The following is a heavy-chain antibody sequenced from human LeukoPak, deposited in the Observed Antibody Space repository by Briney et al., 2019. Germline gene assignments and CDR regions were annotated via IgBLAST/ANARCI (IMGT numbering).Heavy chain of an antibody. CDR3: AKGVVGAYDY. V-gene: IGHV3-23*01. J-gene: IGHJ4*02. CDR2: INGSGGST. CDR1: GGSISSSSYY. D-gene: IGHD1-26*01. Sequence: PSETLSLTCVVSGGSISSSSYYWGWLRQSPGKGLEWVSAINGSGGSTSYADSVKGRFTISRDNSKNTLYLQMNSLRAEDTAVYYCAKGVVGAYDYWGQGTLVTVSS.